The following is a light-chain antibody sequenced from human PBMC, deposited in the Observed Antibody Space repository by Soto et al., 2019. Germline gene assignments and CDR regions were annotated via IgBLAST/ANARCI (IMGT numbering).Light chain of an antibody. CDR3: QQYNNWPPLT. V-gene: IGKV3D-15*01. CDR2: GAS. CDR1: QSVSSN. Sequence: EIVMTQSPATLSVSAGERVTLSCRASQSVSSNLSLYQQKPGQAPMLLIYGASTRATGIPARFSGSGSGTDFTLTISSLQSEDFAVYYCQQYNNWPPLTFGGGTKVEIK. J-gene: IGKJ4*01.